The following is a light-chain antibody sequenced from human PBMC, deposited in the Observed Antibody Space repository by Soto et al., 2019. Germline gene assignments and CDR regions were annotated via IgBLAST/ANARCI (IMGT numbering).Light chain of an antibody. CDR3: QHLNSDPIT. J-gene: IGKJ5*01. Sequence: IPMTQSPSTLSASLGDRVTITCRSSQSISSWLAWYQQQPGEAANQLMYDGSSFESRVPSTLCGSGSWREFILTTISLQPADSLTYYCQHLNSDPITFGQGTRLEIK. CDR2: DGS. V-gene: IGKV1-5*01. CDR1: QSISSW.